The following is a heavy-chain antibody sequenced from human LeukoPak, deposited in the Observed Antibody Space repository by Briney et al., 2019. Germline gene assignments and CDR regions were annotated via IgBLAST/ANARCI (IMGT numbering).Heavy chain of an antibody. CDR1: GGSISSGGYY. J-gene: IGHJ4*02. CDR2: IYYSGST. V-gene: IGHV4-31*03. D-gene: IGHD2-2*01. Sequence: SQTLSLTCTVSGGSISSGGYYWSWIRQHPGKGLEWIGYIYYSGSTYYNPSLKSRVTISVDTSKNQFSLKLSSVTAADTAVYYCARTRTLNQLLFNYWGQGTLVTVSS. CDR3: ARTRTLNQLLFNY.